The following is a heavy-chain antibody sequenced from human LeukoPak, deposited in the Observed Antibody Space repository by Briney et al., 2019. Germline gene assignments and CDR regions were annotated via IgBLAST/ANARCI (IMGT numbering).Heavy chain of an antibody. CDR3: AKRTVGCSTSCYSWFDP. J-gene: IGHJ5*02. Sequence: PGGSLRLSCAASGFTFDDYAMHWVRQAPGKGLEWVSGISWNSGSIGYADSVKGRFTISRDNAKNSLYLQMNSLRAEDTALYYCAKRTVGCSTSCYSWFDPWGQGTLVTVSS. D-gene: IGHD2-2*01. CDR1: GFTFDDYA. V-gene: IGHV3-9*01. CDR2: ISWNSGSI.